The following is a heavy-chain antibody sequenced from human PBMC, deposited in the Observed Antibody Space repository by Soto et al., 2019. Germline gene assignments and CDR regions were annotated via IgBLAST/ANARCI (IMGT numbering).Heavy chain of an antibody. CDR2: INHSGST. J-gene: IGHJ4*02. CDR1: GGSFSGYY. V-gene: IGHV4-34*01. D-gene: IGHD3-10*01. CDR3: ARDRTRAEDYYGSGSFDY. Sequence: SETLSLTCAVYGGSFSGYYWSWIRQPPGKGLEWIGEINHSGSTNYNPSLKSRVTISVDTSKNQFSLKLSSVTAADTAVYYCARDRTRAEDYYGSGSFDYWGQGTLVTVSS.